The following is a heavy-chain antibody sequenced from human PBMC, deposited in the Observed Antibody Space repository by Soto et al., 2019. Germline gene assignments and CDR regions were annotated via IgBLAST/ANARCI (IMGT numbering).Heavy chain of an antibody. J-gene: IGHJ4*02. V-gene: IGHV3-23*01. D-gene: IGHD3-22*01. CDR1: GFTFSTYA. CDR3: AAESYYESNGTKGRID. Sequence: PGGSLRLSCAASGFTFSTYAMAWVRQAPGKGLEWVSGVSASGLNTDYADPVKGRFYISRDNSKNTVSLHMNSLRAEDTAVYYCAAESYYESNGTKGRIDRGQRTLVTVSS. CDR2: VSASGLNT.